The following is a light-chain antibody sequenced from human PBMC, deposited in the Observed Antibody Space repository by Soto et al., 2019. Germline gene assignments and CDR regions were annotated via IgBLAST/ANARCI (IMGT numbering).Light chain of an antibody. CDR3: QSYDSSLSGYV. CDR2: GNS. V-gene: IGLV1-40*01. CDR1: SSNIGAGYD. J-gene: IGLJ1*01. Sequence: SVLTQPPSVSGAPGQRVTISCTGGSSNIGAGYDVHWYQQLPGTAPKLLIYGNSNRPSGVPDRFSGSKSGTSASLAITGLQAEDEADYYCQSYDSSLSGYVFGTGTNVTVL.